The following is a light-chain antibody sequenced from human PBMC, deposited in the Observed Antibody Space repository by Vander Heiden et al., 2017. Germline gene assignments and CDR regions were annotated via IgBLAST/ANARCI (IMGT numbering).Light chain of an antibody. CDR2: RDT. CDR3: QGWGSYTVI. J-gene: IGLJ2*01. V-gene: IGLV3-9*01. CDR1: NIGTKN. Sequence: DLSQARSTAVALGTTATISCKGDNIGTKNVHQYQQKPGQAPMLVIYRDTNRPSGIPDRFSGSSSGNAASLTITRAQAEDEADYYCQGWGSYTVIFGGGTKLSVL.